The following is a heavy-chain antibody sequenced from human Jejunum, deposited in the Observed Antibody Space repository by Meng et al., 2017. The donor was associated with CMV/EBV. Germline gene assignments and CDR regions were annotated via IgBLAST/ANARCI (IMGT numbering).Heavy chain of an antibody. CDR2: TYYESRWYN. CDR1: VDSVSSNSVA. D-gene: IGHD1-1*01. J-gene: IGHJ4*02. CDR3: ARWSHLERHFDY. V-gene: IGHV6-1*01. Sequence: HVQLHPSALGLVKPSHTLSRTCAISVDSVSSNSVAWNWIRQSPSRGLEWLGRTYYESRWYNEYAVSVKSRITINPDTSKNQLSLHLYSVTPEDTAMYYCARWSHLERHFDYWGQGTLVTVSS.